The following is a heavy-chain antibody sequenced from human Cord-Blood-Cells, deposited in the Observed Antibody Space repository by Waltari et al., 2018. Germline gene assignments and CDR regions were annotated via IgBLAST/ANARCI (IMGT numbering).Heavy chain of an antibody. D-gene: IGHD2-8*01. Sequence: QVQLQQWGAGLLKPSETLSLTCAVYGGPFSAYYWSWIRQPPGKGLEWIGEINHSGSTNYNPSLKSRVTISVDTSKNQFSLKLSSVTAADTAVYYCARNKWGKDYWGQGTLVTVSS. CDR3: ARNKWGKDY. CDR1: GGPFSAYY. J-gene: IGHJ4*02. V-gene: IGHV4-34*01. CDR2: INHSGST.